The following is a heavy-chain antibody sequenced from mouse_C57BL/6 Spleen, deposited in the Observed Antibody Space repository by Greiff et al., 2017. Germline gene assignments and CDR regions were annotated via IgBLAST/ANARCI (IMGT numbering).Heavy chain of an antibody. CDR3: ARGDYDGEYYFDY. Sequence: DVQLVESGGGLVKPGGSLKLSCAASGFTFSDYGMHWVRQAPEKGLEWVAYISSGSSTIYYADTVKGRFTISRDNAKNTLFLQMTSLRSEDTAMYYGARGDYDGEYYFDYWGQGTTLTVSS. D-gene: IGHD2-4*01. CDR1: GFTFSDYG. CDR2: ISSGSSTI. J-gene: IGHJ2*01. V-gene: IGHV5-17*01.